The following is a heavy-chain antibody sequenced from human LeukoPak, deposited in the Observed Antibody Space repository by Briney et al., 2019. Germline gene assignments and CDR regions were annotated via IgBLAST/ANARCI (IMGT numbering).Heavy chain of an antibody. J-gene: IGHJ3*02. V-gene: IGHV5-51*01. CDR3: ARQRYSYGYGSVLDAFDI. CDR1: EYSFPNYC. Sequence: GESLKISCKHSEYSFPNYCIGWVRQMPGKGLEWMGIIYPGDSDTRYSPSFQGQVTISADKSISTAYLQWSSLKASDTAMYYCARQRYSYGYGSVLDAFDIWGQGTMVTVSS. CDR2: IYPGDSDT. D-gene: IGHD5-18*01.